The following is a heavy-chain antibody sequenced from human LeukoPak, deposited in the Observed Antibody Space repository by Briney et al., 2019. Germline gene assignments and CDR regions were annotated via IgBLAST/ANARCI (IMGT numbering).Heavy chain of an antibody. J-gene: IGHJ5*02. CDR3: ARGPLGGQGISYRNWFDP. V-gene: IGHV4-34*01. Sequence: SETLSLTCAVYGGSFSGYYWSWIRQPPGKGLEWIGEINHSGSTNYNPSLKSRVTISVDTSKNQFSLKLSSVTAADTAVFYCARGPLGGQGISYRNWFDPWGQGTLVTVSP. CDR1: GGSFSGYY. D-gene: IGHD1-26*01. CDR2: INHSGST.